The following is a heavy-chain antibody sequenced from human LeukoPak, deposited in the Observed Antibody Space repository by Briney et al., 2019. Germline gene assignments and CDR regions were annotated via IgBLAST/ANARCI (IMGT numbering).Heavy chain of an antibody. CDR3: ARWKESAKLWFGELSTRLAFDI. CDR2: FFYGGNS. CDR1: GGSISGSTYY. J-gene: IGHJ3*02. Sequence: SETLSLTCTVSGGSISGSTYYWGWIRQSPGKGLEWIASFFYGGNSYYSPALKSRVTMPVDTSKNEFYLKLNSVTAADTAVYYCARWKESAKLWFGELSTRLAFDIWGQGTMVTVSS. V-gene: IGHV4-39*01. D-gene: IGHD3-10*01.